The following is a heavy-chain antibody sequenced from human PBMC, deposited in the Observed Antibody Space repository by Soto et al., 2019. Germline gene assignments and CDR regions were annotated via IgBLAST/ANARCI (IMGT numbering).Heavy chain of an antibody. J-gene: IGHJ4*02. CDR2: IYSGGST. CDR1: GFTVSSNY. CDR3: ARVGSSWYHIDY. D-gene: IGHD6-13*01. Sequence: GGSLRLSCAASGFTVSSNYMSWVRQAPGKGLEWVSVIYSGGSTYYADSVKGRFTISIHNSKNTLYLQMNSLRAEDTAVYYCARVGSSWYHIDYWGQGTLVTVSS. V-gene: IGHV3-53*04.